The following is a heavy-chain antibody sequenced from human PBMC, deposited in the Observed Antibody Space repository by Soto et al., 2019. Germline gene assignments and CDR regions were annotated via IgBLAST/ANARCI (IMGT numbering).Heavy chain of an antibody. D-gene: IGHD3-3*01. Sequence: EVQLLESGGGLVQPGGSLRLSCAASVFTFSSYAMSWVRQAPGKGLEWVSAISGSGGSTYYADSVKGRFTISRDNSKNTLYLQMNSLRAEDTAVYYCAKGLRFSEWYTEGGYFDYWGQGTLVTVSS. V-gene: IGHV3-23*01. CDR3: AKGLRFSEWYTEGGYFDY. CDR2: ISGSGGST. J-gene: IGHJ4*02. CDR1: VFTFSSYA.